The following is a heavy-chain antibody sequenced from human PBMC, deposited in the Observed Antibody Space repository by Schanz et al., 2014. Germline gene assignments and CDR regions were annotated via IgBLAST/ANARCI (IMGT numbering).Heavy chain of an antibody. D-gene: IGHD6-13*01. J-gene: IGHJ4*02. Sequence: QVQLQQWGAGLLKPSETLSLSCAVYSGSFSGYYWSWIRQPPGKGLEWIGEINHSGSTNYNPSLKTRVPISVDTPKNQFSLKLSSGTAADTAVYYCARGPDSTSADVTRGRRRYYFDYWGQGTLVTVSS. CDR2: INHSGST. V-gene: IGHV4-34*01. CDR1: SGSFSGYY. CDR3: ARGPDSTSADVTRGRRRYYFDY.